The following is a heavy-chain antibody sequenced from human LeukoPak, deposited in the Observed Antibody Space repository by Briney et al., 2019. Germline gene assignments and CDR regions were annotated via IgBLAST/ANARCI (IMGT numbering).Heavy chain of an antibody. Sequence: PGGSLRLSCAASGFTFSTYGMSWVRQAPGKGLEWVSGISGSGDSTYYADSVKGRFTISRDNSKNTLYLQMNSLRAEDTAVYYCAKRAQHYYDSSGYFHWGQGTLVTVSS. V-gene: IGHV3-23*01. D-gene: IGHD3-22*01. CDR3: AKRAQHYYDSSGYFH. CDR1: GFTFSTYG. J-gene: IGHJ4*02. CDR2: ISGSGDST.